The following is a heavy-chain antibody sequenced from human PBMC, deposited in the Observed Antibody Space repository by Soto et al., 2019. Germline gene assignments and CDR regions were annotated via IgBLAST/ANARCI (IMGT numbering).Heavy chain of an antibody. CDR3: ASGGSHFDF. CDR1: GYTFTNYG. CDR2: ISAYNGNT. D-gene: IGHD3-16*01. Sequence: ASVKVSCKAAGYTFTNYGSSGVRQAPGQGLEWMGWISAYNGNTNYAQKLQGRVTMTTDTSTNTAYMELRSLRSDDTAVYYCASGGSHFDFWGQGTLVTVSS. V-gene: IGHV1-18*01. J-gene: IGHJ4*02.